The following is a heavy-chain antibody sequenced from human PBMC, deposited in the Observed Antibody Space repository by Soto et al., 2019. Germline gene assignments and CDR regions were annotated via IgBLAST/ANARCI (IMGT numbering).Heavy chain of an antibody. Sequence: GASVKVSCKASGDTFTSYAMHWVRQAPGQRFEWMGWINAGNGNTKYSQKFQGRVTITRDTSASTAYMELSSLRSEDTAVYYCARDPQLERGPWYYYMDVWGKGTTVTVSS. CDR1: GDTFTSYA. V-gene: IGHV1-3*01. J-gene: IGHJ6*03. CDR3: ARDPQLERGPWYYYMDV. CDR2: INAGNGNT. D-gene: IGHD1-1*01.